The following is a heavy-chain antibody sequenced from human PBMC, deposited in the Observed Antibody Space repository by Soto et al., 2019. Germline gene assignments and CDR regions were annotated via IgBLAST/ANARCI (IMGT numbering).Heavy chain of an antibody. J-gene: IGHJ4*01. Sequence: SPTLSLTCAITGDSVSSNSAGWRWVRQSPSRGLEWLGRTYYRSKWYYEYAVSVRGRITINPDTSKNQYSLQLNSVTPEDTAVYFCARGAQYSGGMFDYWGQGTLVAVPS. CDR3: ARGAQYSGGMFDY. V-gene: IGHV6-1*01. D-gene: IGHD2-21*01. CDR2: TYYRSKWYY. CDR1: GDSVSSNSAG.